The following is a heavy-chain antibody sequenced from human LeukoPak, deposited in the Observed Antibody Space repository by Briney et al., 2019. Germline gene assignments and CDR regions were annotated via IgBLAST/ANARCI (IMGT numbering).Heavy chain of an antibody. V-gene: IGHV1-2*02. D-gene: IGHD5-12*01. CDR1: GYTFTGYY. Sequence: ASVKVSCKASGYTFTGYYMHWVRQAPGQGLEWMGWINPNSGGTNYAQKFQGRVTMTRDTSISTAYMELSRLRSDDTAVYYCARGLGGWLRFVLLSPERFAGSWFDPWGQGTLVTVSS. J-gene: IGHJ5*02. CDR2: INPNSGGT. CDR3: ARGLGGWLRFVLLSPERFAGSWFDP.